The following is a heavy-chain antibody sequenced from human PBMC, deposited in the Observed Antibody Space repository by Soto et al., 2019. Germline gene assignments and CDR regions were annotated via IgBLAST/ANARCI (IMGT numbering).Heavy chain of an antibody. V-gene: IGHV3-23*01. CDR3: AKATATGGGAFDI. CDR1: GFICSSYD. Sequence: LRLSCAASGFICSSYDMSWVRQAPGKGLEWVSTILVDGRAFYVDSVRGRFTISRDTSKNTVYLQMNSLTAGDTALYYCAKATATGGGAFDICGQGTMVTV. D-gene: IGHD2-8*02. J-gene: IGHJ3*02. CDR2: ILVDGRA.